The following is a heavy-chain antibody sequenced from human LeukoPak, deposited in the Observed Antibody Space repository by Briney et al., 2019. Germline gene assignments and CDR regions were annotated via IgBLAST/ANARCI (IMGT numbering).Heavy chain of an antibody. D-gene: IGHD1-26*01. J-gene: IGHJ3*01. V-gene: IGHV5-51*01. Sequence: GESLKISCKVSGYIFTGNCIGWVRQMPGKGLEWMGIIYPGDSGPTYSPSFQGQVTISVDKSINTPYRQWSSLQASDTAMYYCGMSGDRVPHQDDVFDVWGQGTMVTVST. CDR3: GMSGDRVPHQDDVFDV. CDR1: GYIFTGNC. CDR2: IYPGDSGP.